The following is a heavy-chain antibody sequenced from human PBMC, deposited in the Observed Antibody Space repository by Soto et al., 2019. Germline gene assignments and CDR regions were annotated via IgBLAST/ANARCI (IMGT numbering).Heavy chain of an antibody. Sequence: QVQLVESGGGVVQPGTSLRLSCVGSGFTFRSFVIHWVRQAPGKGLEWVALTSYDGSNTYYADSVKGRFTISIDNSRNTVHLQMDSLRLEDTALYYCARWGTTGGLDVWGQGTVVSVSS. CDR3: ARWGTTGGLDV. CDR1: GFTFRSFV. CDR2: TSYDGSNT. V-gene: IGHV3-30*19. D-gene: IGHD3-16*01. J-gene: IGHJ4*02.